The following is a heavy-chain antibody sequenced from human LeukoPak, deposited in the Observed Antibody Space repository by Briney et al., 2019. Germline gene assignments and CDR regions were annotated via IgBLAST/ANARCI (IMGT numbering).Heavy chain of an antibody. CDR2: INSDGRTT. V-gene: IGHV3-74*01. J-gene: IGHJ4*02. D-gene: IGHD3-22*01. Sequence: PGGSLRLSCAASGFTFSSYWMHWVRQAPGKGLVWVSRINSDGRTTTSADSVKVRFTISRDNAKDTLYLQMTSLRAEDTAVYYCARATYYYDSSGYRAIYYFDYWGQGTLVTVSS. CDR1: GFTFSSYW. CDR3: ARATYYYDSSGYRAIYYFDY.